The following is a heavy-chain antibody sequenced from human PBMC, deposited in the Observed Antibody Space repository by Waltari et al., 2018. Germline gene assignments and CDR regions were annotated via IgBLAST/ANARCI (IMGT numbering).Heavy chain of an antibody. CDR2: IYYSGST. V-gene: IGHV4-59*01. D-gene: IGHD6-13*01. CDR3: ATRREAAAGTYYYYMDV. Sequence: QVQLQESGPGLVKPSETLSLTCTVSGGSISSYYWSWIRQPPGKGLEWIGYIYYSGSTNYSPSLKSRVTISVDTSKNQFSLKLSSVTAADTAVYYCATRREAAAGTYYYYMDVWGKGTTVTVSS. J-gene: IGHJ6*03. CDR1: GGSISSYY.